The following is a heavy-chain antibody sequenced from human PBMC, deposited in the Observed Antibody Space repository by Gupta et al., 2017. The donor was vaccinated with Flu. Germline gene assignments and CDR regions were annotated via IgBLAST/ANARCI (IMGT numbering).Heavy chain of an antibody. Sequence: QVQLQESGPGIVKPSDTLPLTCTLSSVSTGNFYWSWLRQTPLKELEWIGYIHDTGNTTYNPSFETRVTMSMDTSKRLISLRLSSVTAADTAIYFCARHPGASFDTWGPGISVTVSS. CDR3: ARHPGASFDT. J-gene: IGHJ4*02. CDR1: SVSTGNFY. V-gene: IGHV4-59*08. D-gene: IGHD7-27*01. CDR2: IHDTGNT.